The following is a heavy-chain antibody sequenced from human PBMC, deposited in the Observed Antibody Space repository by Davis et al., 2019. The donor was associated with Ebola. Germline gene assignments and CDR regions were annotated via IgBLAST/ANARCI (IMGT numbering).Heavy chain of an antibody. CDR3: VRHVRGRGSSSSGYH. CDR2: IFYRGVT. D-gene: IGHD6-6*01. V-gene: IGHV4-39*01. J-gene: IGHJ5*02. Sequence: MPSETLSLTCTVSGGSISSPSYYWGWVRQPPGKGLEWIGNIFYRGVTYYNPSLSSRLTISVDSSKNQFSLQLSSVTAADTAVYYCVRHVRGRGSSSSGYHWGQGTLVTVSS. CDR1: GGSISSPSYY.